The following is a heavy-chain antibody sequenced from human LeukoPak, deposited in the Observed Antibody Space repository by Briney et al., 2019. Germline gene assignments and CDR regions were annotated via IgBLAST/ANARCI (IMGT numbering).Heavy chain of an antibody. J-gene: IGHJ4*02. V-gene: IGHV3-53*01. CDR2: IYSGGST. CDR3: AILSPYCSGGSCHHDY. Sequence: GGSLRLSCAASGFTVSSNYMSWVRQAPGKGLEWVSVIYSGGSTYYADSVKGRFTISRDNSKNTLYLQMNSLGAEDTAVYYCAILSPYCSGGSCHHDYWGQGTLVTVSS. CDR1: GFTVSSNY. D-gene: IGHD2-15*01.